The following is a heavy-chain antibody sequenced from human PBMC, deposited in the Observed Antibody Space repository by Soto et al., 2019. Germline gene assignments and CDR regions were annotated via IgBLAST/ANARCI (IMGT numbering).Heavy chain of an antibody. CDR2: IYSTGTT. CDR3: AKDGRGSGSHYNSFGY. CDR1: GFTVGNNY. Sequence: ESGGGLIQPGGSLKLSCAASGFTVGNNYMRWVRQAPGKGLEWVSLIYSTGTTKYADSVKGRFTVSRDNAKNTLYLQMNSLRAEDTAVYYCAKDGRGSGSHYNSFGYWGQGTLVTVSS. J-gene: IGHJ4*02. V-gene: IGHV3-53*01. D-gene: IGHD3-10*01.